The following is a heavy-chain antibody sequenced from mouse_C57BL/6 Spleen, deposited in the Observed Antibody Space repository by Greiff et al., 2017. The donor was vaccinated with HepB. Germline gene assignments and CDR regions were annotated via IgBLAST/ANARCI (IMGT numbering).Heavy chain of an antibody. J-gene: IGHJ2*01. V-gene: IGHV1-15*01. CDR3: TRRDGDCPFDY. Sequence: QVQLQQSGAELVRPGASVTLSCKASGYTFTDYEMHWVKQTPVHGLEWIGAIDPETGGTAYNQKFKGKSILTADKSSSTAYMELRSLTSEDSAVYCCTRRDGDCPFDYWGQGTTLTVSS. D-gene: IGHD2-13*01. CDR1: GYTFTDYE. CDR2: IDPETGGT.